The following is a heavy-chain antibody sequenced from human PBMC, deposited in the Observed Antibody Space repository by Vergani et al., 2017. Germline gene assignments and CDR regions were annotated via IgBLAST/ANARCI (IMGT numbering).Heavy chain of an antibody. V-gene: IGHV3-21*01. CDR3: AREGCSSTSCYAGWYFDL. CDR2: ISSSSSYI. D-gene: IGHD2-2*01. Sequence: EVQLVESGGGLVKPGGSLRLSCAASGFTFSSYSMNWVRQAPGKGLEWVSSISSSSSYIYYADSVKGRFTISRDNAKNSLYLQMNSLRAEDTAVYYCAREGCSSTSCYAGWYFDLRGRGTLVTVSS. CDR1: GFTFSSYS. J-gene: IGHJ2*01.